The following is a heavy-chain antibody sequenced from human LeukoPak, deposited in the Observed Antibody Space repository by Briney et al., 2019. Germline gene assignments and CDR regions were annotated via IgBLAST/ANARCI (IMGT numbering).Heavy chain of an antibody. Sequence: SVKVSCKASGGTFSSYAISWVRQAPGQGLEWMGGIITIFGTANYAQKFQGRVTITADESTSTAYMELSSLRSEDTAVYYCARRGRATLQSHFYYYMDVWGKGTTVTVSS. CDR2: IITIFGTA. CDR3: ARRGRATLQSHFYYYMDV. V-gene: IGHV1-69*01. J-gene: IGHJ6*03. CDR1: GGTFSSYA. D-gene: IGHD1-26*01.